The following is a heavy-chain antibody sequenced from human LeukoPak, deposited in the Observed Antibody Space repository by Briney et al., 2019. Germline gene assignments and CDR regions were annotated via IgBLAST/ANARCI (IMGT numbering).Heavy chain of an antibody. D-gene: IGHD6-13*01. CDR2: INWNGGST. CDR1: GFSLDDYD. Sequence: GGSLRLSCGGSGFSLDDYDMSWVPQAPAKGVKWVSGINWNGGSTLYTDSVKGRFTISRANAKNSLYLQMNSLRAEDTAFYYCARQNTSSLSMDVWGKGTTVTVSS. CDR3: ARQNTSSLSMDV. V-gene: IGHV3-20*04. J-gene: IGHJ6*03.